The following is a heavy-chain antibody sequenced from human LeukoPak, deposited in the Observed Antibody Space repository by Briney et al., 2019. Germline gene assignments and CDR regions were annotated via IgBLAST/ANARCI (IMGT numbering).Heavy chain of an antibody. CDR3: AKEGRLTVAAVVVENYFDY. J-gene: IGHJ4*02. Sequence: GGSLRLSCSASGFTFSRSAMSWVRQAAGKGLEWVSGISGSGGDTYYTVSVKGRFTISRDNSKTTVYLQMNSLRTEDTATYYCAKEGRLTVAAVVVENYFDYWGQGTPVTVSA. D-gene: IGHD3-22*01. V-gene: IGHV3-23*01. CDR1: GFTFSRSA. CDR2: ISGSGGDT.